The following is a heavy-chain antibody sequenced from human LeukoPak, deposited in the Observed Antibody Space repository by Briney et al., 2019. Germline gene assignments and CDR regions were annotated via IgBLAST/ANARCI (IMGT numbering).Heavy chain of an antibody. Sequence: PSETLSLTCTVSGGSISSYYWSWIRQPPGKGLEWIGYIYYSGSTNYNPSLKSRVTISVDTSKNQFSLKLSSVTAADTAVYYCAREGDDCSGYSEDAFDIWGQGTMVTVSS. CDR2: IYYSGST. CDR3: AREGDDCSGYSEDAFDI. D-gene: IGHD3-22*01. CDR1: GGSISSYY. J-gene: IGHJ3*02. V-gene: IGHV4-59*01.